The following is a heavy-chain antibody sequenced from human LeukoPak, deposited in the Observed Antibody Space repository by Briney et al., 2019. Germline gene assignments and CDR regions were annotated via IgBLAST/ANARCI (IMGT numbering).Heavy chain of an antibody. J-gene: IGHJ4*02. V-gene: IGHV4-30-2*01. D-gene: IGHD3-22*01. Sequence: SQTLSLTCTVSGGSISSGGYYWRWIRQPPGKGLEWIGYIYHSGSTYYNPSLKSRVTISVDTSKNQFSLKLSSVTAADTAVYYCARASYDSRLDYWGQGTLVTVSS. CDR1: GGSISSGGYY. CDR3: ARASYDSRLDY. CDR2: IYHSGST.